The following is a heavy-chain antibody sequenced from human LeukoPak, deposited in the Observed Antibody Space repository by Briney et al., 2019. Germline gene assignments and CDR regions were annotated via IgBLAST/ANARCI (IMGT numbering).Heavy chain of an antibody. CDR2: IYPGDSDT. Sequence: GESLKTSCKGSGYNFISYWIGWVRQMPGKGLEWMGIIYPGDSDTRYSPSFQGQVTISADRSIGTAYLQWSSLKASDTAMYYCATTHCGGECYLYWGQGTLITVSS. D-gene: IGHD2-21*01. CDR3: ATTHCGGECYLY. J-gene: IGHJ4*02. V-gene: IGHV5-51*01. CDR1: GYNFISYW.